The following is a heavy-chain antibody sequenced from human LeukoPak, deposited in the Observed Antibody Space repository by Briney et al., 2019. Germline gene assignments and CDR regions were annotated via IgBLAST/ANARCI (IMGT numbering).Heavy chain of an antibody. CDR3: AKDGIRWPHFDS. J-gene: IGHJ4*02. CDR2: ISAGGGVT. V-gene: IGHV3-23*01. CDR1: GFTFSSYA. Sequence: TGGSLRLSCAASGFTFSSYAMSWVRQAPGKGLEWVSAISAGGGVTYYADSVEGRFTISRDDSKNTLYLQMNSLRAEDTAVYYCAKDGIRWPHFDSWGQGTLVTVSS. D-gene: IGHD4-23*01.